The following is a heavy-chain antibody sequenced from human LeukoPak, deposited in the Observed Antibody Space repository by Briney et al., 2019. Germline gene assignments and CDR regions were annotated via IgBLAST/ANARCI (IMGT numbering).Heavy chain of an antibody. D-gene: IGHD5-24*01. Sequence: SETLSLTCTVSGGSISSYYWSWIRQPPGKELEWIGYIYYSGSTNYNPSLKSRVTISVDTSKNQFSLKLSSVTAADTAVYYCARHAGDGPIYYFDYWGQGTLVTVSS. CDR2: IYYSGST. CDR1: GGSISSYY. J-gene: IGHJ4*02. V-gene: IGHV4-59*08. CDR3: ARHAGDGPIYYFDY.